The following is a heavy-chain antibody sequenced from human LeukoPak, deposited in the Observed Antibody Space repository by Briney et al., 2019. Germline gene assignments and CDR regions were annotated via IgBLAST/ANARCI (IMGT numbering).Heavy chain of an antibody. CDR1: GFTFGEYA. D-gene: IGHD4-17*01. CDR2: INHSGST. V-gene: IGHV4-34*08. Sequence: PGGSLRLSCTSSGFTFGEYAMTWVRQPPGKGLEWIGEINHSGSTNYNPSLKSRVTISVDTSKNQFSLKLSSVTAADTAVYYCARPYGDYVGYWGQGTLVTVSS. CDR3: ARPYGDYVGY. J-gene: IGHJ4*02.